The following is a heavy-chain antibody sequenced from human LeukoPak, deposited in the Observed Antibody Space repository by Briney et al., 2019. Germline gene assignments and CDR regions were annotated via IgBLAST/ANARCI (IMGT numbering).Heavy chain of an antibody. CDR3: ARTRGYSGYEDFDY. J-gene: IGHJ4*02. CDR1: GVSISSGGYY. Sequence: SETLSLTCTVSGVSISSGGYYWSWIRQHPGKGLEWIGYIYYSGSTYYNPSFKRRSIISVDTSKNQFSLKLSSVTAADTAVYYCARTRGYSGYEDFDYWGQGTLVTVSS. V-gene: IGHV4-31*03. CDR2: IYYSGST. D-gene: IGHD5-12*01.